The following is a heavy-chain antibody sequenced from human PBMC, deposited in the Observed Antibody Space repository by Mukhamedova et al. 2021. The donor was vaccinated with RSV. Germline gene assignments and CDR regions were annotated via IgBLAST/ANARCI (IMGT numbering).Heavy chain of an antibody. V-gene: IGHV4-61*07. CDR2: IYDSGSADYRPS. J-gene: IGHJ4*02. D-gene: IGHD5-18*01. CDR3: VGRGYRQFDY. Sequence: IRLPPGKGLEWIGYIYDSGSADYRPSDYNPSLKSRVTMSVDTSKNQFSLTLNSVTAADTAVYYCVGRGYRQFDYWGQGTLVTVSS.